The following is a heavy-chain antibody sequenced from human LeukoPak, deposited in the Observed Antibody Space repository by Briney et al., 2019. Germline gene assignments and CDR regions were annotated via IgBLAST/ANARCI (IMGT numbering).Heavy chain of an antibody. CDR2: INPNSGGT. Sequence: GASGKVSCKASGYTFTGYYMHWVRQAPGQGLEWMGWINPNSGGTNYAQKFQGRVTMTRDTSISTAYMELSRLRSDDTAVYYCARPAYSSSWYGNNWFDPWGQGTLVTVSS. D-gene: IGHD6-13*01. CDR1: GYTFTGYY. J-gene: IGHJ5*02. V-gene: IGHV1-2*02. CDR3: ARPAYSSSWYGNNWFDP.